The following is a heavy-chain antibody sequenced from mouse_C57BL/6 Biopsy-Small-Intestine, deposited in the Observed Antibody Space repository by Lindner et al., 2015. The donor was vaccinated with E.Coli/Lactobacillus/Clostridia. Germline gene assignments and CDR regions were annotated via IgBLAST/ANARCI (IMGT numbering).Heavy chain of an antibody. CDR3: TTYSPGY. CDR1: GFNIKVDY. J-gene: IGHJ2*01. Sequence: QLQESGAELVRPGASVKLSCTASGFNIKVDYMHWVKQRPEQGLEWIGWIDPENGDTEYASKFQGKATITADTSSNTAYLQLSSLTSEDTAVYYCTTYSPGYWGQGTTLTVSS. CDR2: IDPENGDT. V-gene: IGHV14-4*01.